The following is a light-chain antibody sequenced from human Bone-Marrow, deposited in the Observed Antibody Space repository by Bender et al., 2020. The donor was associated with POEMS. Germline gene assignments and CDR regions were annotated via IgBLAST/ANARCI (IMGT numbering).Light chain of an antibody. CDR2: SVD. CDR1: SSNIGRDT. CDR3: ASWDDSLNGLVV. V-gene: IGLV1-44*01. Sequence: QSVLTQPPSVSGTPGQRVTISCSGSSSNIGRDTVNWYQQLPGAAPKLLIFSVDQRPAGVPARFFGSRSGTSASLAISGLQSEDEADYYCASWDDSLNGLVVFGGGTKLTVL. J-gene: IGLJ2*01.